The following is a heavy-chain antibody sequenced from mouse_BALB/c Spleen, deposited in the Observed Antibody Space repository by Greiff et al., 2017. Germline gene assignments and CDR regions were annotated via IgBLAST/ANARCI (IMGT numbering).Heavy chain of an antibody. V-gene: IGHV3-6*02. CDR2: ISYDGSN. D-gene: IGHD2-3*01. J-gene: IGHJ2*01. CDR3: ARGWLLQGGWFDY. Sequence: EVQLQESGPGLVKPSQSLSLTCSVTGYSITSGYYWNWIRQFPGNKLEWMGYISYDGSNNYNPSLKNRISITRDTSKNQFFLKLNSVTTEDTATYYCARGWLLQGGWFDYWGQGTTLTVSS. CDR1: GYSITSGYY.